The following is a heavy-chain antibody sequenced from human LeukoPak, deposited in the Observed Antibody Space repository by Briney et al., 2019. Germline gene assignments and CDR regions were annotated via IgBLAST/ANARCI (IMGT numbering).Heavy chain of an antibody. V-gene: IGHV3-21*01. CDR1: GFTFSGYS. CDR2: FGTRSASI. J-gene: IGHJ4*02. CDR3: AREVSEGFDF. Sequence: GALRLSCTASGFTFSGYSMNWIRQTPGKGLEWVSSFGTRSASIYHAGSVKGRFAISRDNAKNLLYLQMNSLRAEDTALYYCAREVSEGFDFWGQGTLVTVSS. D-gene: IGHD3-22*01.